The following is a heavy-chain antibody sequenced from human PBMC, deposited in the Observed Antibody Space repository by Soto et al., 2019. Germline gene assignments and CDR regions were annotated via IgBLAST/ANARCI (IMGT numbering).Heavy chain of an antibody. Sequence: QVQLVESGGGVVQPGRSLRLSCAASGFTFSSYGMHWVRQAPGKGLEWVAVISYDGSNKYYADSVKGRFTISRDNSKNTLYLQMNSLRAEDTAVYYCAKLGYCSSTSCYKGERYYYYYGMDVWGQGTTVTVSS. CDR1: GFTFSSYG. V-gene: IGHV3-30*18. CDR3: AKLGYCSSTSCYKGERYYYYYGMDV. CDR2: ISYDGSNK. D-gene: IGHD2-2*02. J-gene: IGHJ6*02.